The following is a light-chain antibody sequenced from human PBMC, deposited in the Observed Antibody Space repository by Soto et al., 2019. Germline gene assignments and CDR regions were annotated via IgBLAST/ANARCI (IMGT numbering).Light chain of an antibody. CDR3: SSYTSSSTWV. CDR1: SSDVGGYNY. J-gene: IGLJ3*02. Sequence: QSVLTQPASVSGSPGQSITISCTGTSSDVGGYNYVSWHQQDPGKAPKLMIYEVSNRPSGVSNRFSGSKSGNTASLTISGLQTEDEADYYCSSYTSSSTWVFGGGTKVTVL. CDR2: EVS. V-gene: IGLV2-14*01.